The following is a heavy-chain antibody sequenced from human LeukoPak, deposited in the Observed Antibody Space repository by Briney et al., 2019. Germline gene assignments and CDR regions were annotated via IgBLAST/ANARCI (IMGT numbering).Heavy chain of an antibody. CDR3: TRSSWDCSSGSCYSNMNFDY. CDR1: GYTFAGYY. Sequence: EASVKVSCKASGYTFAGYYIHWVRRAPGQGLEWLGWINPDRADTKTAARFHDRVIMTTDTSLNTAYLELINLTSDDTAVYYCTRSSWDCSSGSCYSNMNFDYWGQGTLVTVSS. CDR2: INPDRADT. J-gene: IGHJ4*02. D-gene: IGHD2-15*01. V-gene: IGHV1-2*02.